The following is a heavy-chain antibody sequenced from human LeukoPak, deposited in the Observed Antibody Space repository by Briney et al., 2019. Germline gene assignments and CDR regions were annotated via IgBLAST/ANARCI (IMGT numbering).Heavy chain of an antibody. D-gene: IGHD2-15*01. V-gene: IGHV1-46*01. CDR1: RYTFTSYN. CDR2: INPSGGST. Sequence: ASVKDSPKESRYTFTSYNMHWVPQAPGQGVERMGIINPSGGSTSYAQKFQGRVTMARDTSTSTVYMELSSLRSEETAVYYCARGGTVAANWFDPWGQGTLVTVSS. J-gene: IGHJ5*02. CDR3: ARGGTVAANWFDP.